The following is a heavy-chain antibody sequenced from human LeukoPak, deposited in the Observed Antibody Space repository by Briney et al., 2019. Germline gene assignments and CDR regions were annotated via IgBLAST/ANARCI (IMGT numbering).Heavy chain of an antibody. J-gene: IGHJ6*03. D-gene: IGHD1-7*01. CDR1: GGSASSSSSY. Sequence: SETLSLXCTVSGGSASSSSSYWAWIRQPPGRGLEWIGSVYYSGTTYYNTSLESRVTISEDTSRNRFSLMLSSVTAADTAVYYCVRQNSDYYYYYLDVWGEGTTVIVSS. CDR3: VRQNSDYYYYYLDV. CDR2: VYYSGTT. V-gene: IGHV4-39*01.